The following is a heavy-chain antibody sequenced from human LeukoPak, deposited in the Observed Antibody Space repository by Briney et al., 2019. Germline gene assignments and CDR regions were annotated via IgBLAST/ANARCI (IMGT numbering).Heavy chain of an antibody. CDR2: IYHSGST. J-gene: IGHJ4*02. D-gene: IGHD6-13*01. CDR3: ARESRSWYTIDY. CDR1: GGSISSGGYS. V-gene: IGHV4-30-2*01. Sequence: SQTLSLTCAVSGGSISSGGYSWSWIRQPPGKGLEWIGYIYHSGSTYYNPSLKSRVTISVDRSKNQFSLKLSSVTAADTAVYYCARESRSWYTIDYWGQGTLVTVSS.